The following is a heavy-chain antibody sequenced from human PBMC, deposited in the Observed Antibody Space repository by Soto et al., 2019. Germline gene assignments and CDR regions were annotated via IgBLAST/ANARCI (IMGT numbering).Heavy chain of an antibody. V-gene: IGHV3-48*02. Sequence: EVQLVESGGGLVQTGGSLRLTCVASGFPFGIYSMNWVRQAPGKGLEWSSYITSDTNTIKYADSVKGRFTISRDNAKNLVYLQMNSLRDEDTAVYFCARSVEGHFDYWGQGTVVTVSS. CDR1: GFPFGIYS. CDR3: ARSVEGHFDY. D-gene: IGHD6-19*01. CDR2: ITSDTNTI. J-gene: IGHJ4*02.